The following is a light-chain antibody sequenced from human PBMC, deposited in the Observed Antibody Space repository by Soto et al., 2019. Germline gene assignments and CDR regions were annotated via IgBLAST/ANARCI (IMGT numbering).Light chain of an antibody. J-gene: IGKJ5*01. V-gene: IGKV3-15*01. CDR2: DAS. CDR1: HSVSSN. Sequence: EIVMTQSPATLSVSPGERATLSCRASHSVSSNYLAWYQQRPGQAPRLLIYDASTRATGIPARFSGIGSVTEFTLTISSLQSEDIAVYYCQQYNNWPSITVGQGTRLEIK. CDR3: QQYNNWPSIT.